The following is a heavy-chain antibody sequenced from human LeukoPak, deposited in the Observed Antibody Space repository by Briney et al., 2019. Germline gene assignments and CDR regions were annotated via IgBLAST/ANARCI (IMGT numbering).Heavy chain of an antibody. CDR3: ARETLREVGSYYYYYMDV. D-gene: IGHD2-21*01. V-gene: IGHV4-4*07. J-gene: IGHJ6*03. CDR1: GGSISGSY. CDR2: IHSSGST. Sequence: PSETLSLTCNVSGGSISGSYWSWIRQSAGKGLEWIGRIHSSGSTNYNPSLKSRVTVAVDTSRNQFSLKLSSVTAADTAVYYCARETLREVGSYYYYYMDVWGKGTTVTVSS.